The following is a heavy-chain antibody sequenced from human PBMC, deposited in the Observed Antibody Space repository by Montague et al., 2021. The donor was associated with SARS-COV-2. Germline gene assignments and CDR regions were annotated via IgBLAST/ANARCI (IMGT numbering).Heavy chain of an antibody. Sequence: SLRLSCAASGFTFNNFAMTWVRQPPGKGLEWVSSIFGSGAGTCYADSVKGRFTISRDNSRNTVYLQMNSLRAEDTAKYYCAKQTGAGAIVYWYFDLWGRGTVVSVSS. J-gene: IGHJ2*01. CDR3: AKQTGAGAIVYWYFDL. CDR2: IFGSGAGT. V-gene: IGHV3-23*01. D-gene: IGHD6-25*01. CDR1: GFTFNNFA.